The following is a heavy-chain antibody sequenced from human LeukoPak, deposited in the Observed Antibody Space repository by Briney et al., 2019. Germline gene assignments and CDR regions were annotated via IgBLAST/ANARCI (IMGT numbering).Heavy chain of an antibody. CDR3: ARDLSGGWCSDY. V-gene: IGHV3-30*06. CDR1: GLMFSSNG. D-gene: IGHD6-19*01. J-gene: IGHJ4*02. CDR2: ITYDGRLQ. Sequence: ARSLRLSCAASGLMFSSNGMHWVPQAPGKGLETVAFITYDGRLQYYADSVKGRFTISRDNSMDTLYLQMNSLKSEDSALYYCARDLSGGWCSDYWGQGTLVTVSS.